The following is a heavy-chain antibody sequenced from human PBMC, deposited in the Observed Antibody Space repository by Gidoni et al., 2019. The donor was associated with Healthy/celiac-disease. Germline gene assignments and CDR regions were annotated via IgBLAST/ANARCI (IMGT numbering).Heavy chain of an antibody. CDR3: AKAPHSSGWYSVYYFDY. Sequence: EVQLLESGGGLVQPGGSLRLSCAASGFTFGSYAMSWVRQAPGKGLEGVSAISGSGGSTYYADSVKGRFTISRDNSKNTLYLQMNSLRAEDTAVYYCAKAPHSSGWYSVYYFDYWGQGTLVTVSS. CDR1: GFTFGSYA. D-gene: IGHD6-19*01. J-gene: IGHJ4*02. CDR2: ISGSGGST. V-gene: IGHV3-23*01.